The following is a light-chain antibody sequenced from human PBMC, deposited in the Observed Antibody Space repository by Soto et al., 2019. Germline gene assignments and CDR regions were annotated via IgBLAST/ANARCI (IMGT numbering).Light chain of an antibody. CDR2: GAS. Sequence: EIVLTQSPGTLSLSPGERATLSCRASQRVKSGYLAWYQQKPGQPPRLLISGASSRATGILDRFSGSGSGTDFTLTISGLEPEDFAVYYCQQYGTSHMYTFGQGTKREIK. J-gene: IGKJ2*01. CDR3: QQYGTSHMYT. CDR1: QRVKSGY. V-gene: IGKV3-20*01.